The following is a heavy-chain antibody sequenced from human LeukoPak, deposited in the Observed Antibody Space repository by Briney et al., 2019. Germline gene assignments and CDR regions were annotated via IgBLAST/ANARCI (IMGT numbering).Heavy chain of an antibody. V-gene: IGHV4-39*01. CDR3: ASQTYYYESSGYGGLDY. Sequence: SETLSLTCTVPGGSISSSSYHWGWIRQPPGKGLEWLGSIYYCWCWYYNPSLRIRDTISVDTSKNQFSLKLSSVTAADTAGYDCASQTYYYESSGYGGLDYWGQGTLVSVSS. CDR2: IYYCWCW. D-gene: IGHD3-22*01. CDR1: GGSISSSSYH. J-gene: IGHJ4*02.